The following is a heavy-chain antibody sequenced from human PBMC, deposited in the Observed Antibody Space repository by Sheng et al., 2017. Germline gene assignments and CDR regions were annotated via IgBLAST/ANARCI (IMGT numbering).Heavy chain of an antibody. CDR3: ARERSYYDSSGYYRGDAFDI. D-gene: IGHD3-22*01. J-gene: IGHJ3*02. Sequence: QVQLVQSGAEVKKPGSSVKVSCKASGGTFSSYAISWVRQAPGQGLEWMGGIIPIFGTANYAQKFQGRVTITTDESTSTAYMELSSLRSEDTAVYYCARERSYYDSSGYYRGDAFDIWGQGTMVTVSS. CDR1: GGTFSSYA. V-gene: IGHV1-69*05. CDR2: IIPIFGTA.